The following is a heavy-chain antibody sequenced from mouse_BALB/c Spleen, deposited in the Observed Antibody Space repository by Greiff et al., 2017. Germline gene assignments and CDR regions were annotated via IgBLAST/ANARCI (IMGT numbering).Heavy chain of an antibody. D-gene: IGHD1-1*01. CDR3: ARDYGSSQFAY. CDR1: GFTFSSFG. V-gene: IGHV5-17*02. J-gene: IGHJ3*01. Sequence: DVHLVESGGGLVQPGGSRKLSCAASGFTFSSFGMHWVRQAPEKGLEWVAYISSGSSTIYYADTVKGRFTISRDNPKNTLFLQMTSLRSEDTAMYYCARDYGSSQFAYWGQGTLVTVSA. CDR2: ISSGSSTI.